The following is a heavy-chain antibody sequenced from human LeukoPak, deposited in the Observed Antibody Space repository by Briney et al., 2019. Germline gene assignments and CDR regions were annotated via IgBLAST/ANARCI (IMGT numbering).Heavy chain of an antibody. D-gene: IGHD6-13*01. CDR2: ISSSSYI. V-gene: IGHV3-21*01. CDR1: GFTFSSYA. Sequence: GGSLRLSCAASGFTFSSYAMSWVRQAPGKGLEWVSSISSSSYIYYADSVKGRFTISRDNAKNSLYLQMNSLRAEDTAVYYCARDLYSSSWYSDPWGQGTLVTVSS. J-gene: IGHJ5*02. CDR3: ARDLYSSSWYSDP.